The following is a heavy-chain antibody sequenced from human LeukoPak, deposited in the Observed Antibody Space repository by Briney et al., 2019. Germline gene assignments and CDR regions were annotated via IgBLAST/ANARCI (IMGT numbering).Heavy chain of an antibody. CDR2: IYYSGST. Sequence: SETLSLTCTVSGGPISSYYWSWIRQPPGKGLEWIGYIYYSGSTNYNPSLKSRVTISVDTSKNQFSLKLSSVTAADTAVYYCARDRSYSGYDLDAFDIWGQGTMVTVSS. CDR1: GGPISSYY. D-gene: IGHD5-12*01. CDR3: ARDRSYSGYDLDAFDI. V-gene: IGHV4-59*01. J-gene: IGHJ3*02.